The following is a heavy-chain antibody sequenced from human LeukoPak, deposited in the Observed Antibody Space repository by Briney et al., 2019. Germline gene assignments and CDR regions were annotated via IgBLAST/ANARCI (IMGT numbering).Heavy chain of an antibody. CDR3: ARDSGYSGYFDY. J-gene: IGHJ4*02. Sequence: SETPSLTCTVSGGSISSYYWSWIRQPAGKGLEWIGRTYTSGSTNYNPSLKSRVTMSVDTSKNQFSLKLSSVTAADTAVYYCARDSGYSGYFDYWGQGTLVTASS. V-gene: IGHV4-4*07. D-gene: IGHD2-15*01. CDR1: GGSISSYY. CDR2: TYTSGST.